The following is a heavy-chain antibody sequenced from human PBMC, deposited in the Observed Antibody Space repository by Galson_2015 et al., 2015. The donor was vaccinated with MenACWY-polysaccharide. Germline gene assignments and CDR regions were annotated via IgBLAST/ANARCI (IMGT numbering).Heavy chain of an antibody. CDR1: GFTFSSYS. CDR3: AKYRGSYTFDI. D-gene: IGHD2-8*01. CDR2: IYSTSSTI. Sequence: SLRLSCAASGFTFSSYSMNWVRQAPGKGLEWVSYIYSTSSTIYYADSVKGRFTVSRDNAKNSPYLQMNSLRDEDTAVYYCAKYRGSYTFDIWGQGTMVTVSS. J-gene: IGHJ3*02. V-gene: IGHV3-48*02.